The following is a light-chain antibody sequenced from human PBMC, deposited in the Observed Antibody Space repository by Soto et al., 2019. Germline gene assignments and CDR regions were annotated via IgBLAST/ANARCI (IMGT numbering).Light chain of an antibody. V-gene: IGLV3-21*02. Sequence: SELTQAPAVSVAPGQTARITCGGNNIGIYSVHWYQQRPGQAPVLVVYDGSDRPSGIPERFSGSNSGNTATLTIGRVEAADEADYYCQVWDNNGGHNYVFGTGTKVTVL. CDR2: DGS. CDR3: QVWDNNGGHNYV. J-gene: IGLJ1*01. CDR1: NIGIYS.